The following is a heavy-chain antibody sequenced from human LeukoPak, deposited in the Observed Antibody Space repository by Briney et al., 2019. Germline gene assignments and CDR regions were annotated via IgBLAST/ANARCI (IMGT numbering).Heavy chain of an antibody. CDR1: GGTFSSYA. CDR2: IIPIFGTA. J-gene: IGHJ3*02. V-gene: IGHV1-69*13. D-gene: IGHD3-10*01. Sequence: GASVKVSCKTSGGTFSSYAISWVRQAPGQGLEWMGGIIPIFGTANYAQKFQGRVTITADESTSTAYMELSSLRSEDTAVYYCARGGHNLITMVRGVQDAFDIWGQGTMVTVSS. CDR3: ARGGHNLITMVRGVQDAFDI.